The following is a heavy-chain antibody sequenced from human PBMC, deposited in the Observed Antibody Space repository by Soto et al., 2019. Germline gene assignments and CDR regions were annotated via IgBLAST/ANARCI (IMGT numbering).Heavy chain of an antibody. CDR2: ISYDGSNK. Sequence: QVQLVESGGGVVQPGRSLRLSCAASGFTFSSYAMHWVRQAPGKGLEWVAVISYDGSNKYYADSVKGRFTISRDNSKNTLYLQMNSLRVEDTAVYYCARNYYDSSGYYYDLYYFDYWGQGTLVTVSS. CDR3: ARNYYDSSGYYYDLYYFDY. D-gene: IGHD3-22*01. J-gene: IGHJ4*02. CDR1: GFTFSSYA. V-gene: IGHV3-30-3*01.